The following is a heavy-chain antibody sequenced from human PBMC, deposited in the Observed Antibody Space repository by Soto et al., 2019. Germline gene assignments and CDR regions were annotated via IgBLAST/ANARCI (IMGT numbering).Heavy chain of an antibody. J-gene: IGHJ4*02. CDR3: ARGGITGTTGSID. V-gene: IGHV1-69*14. D-gene: IGHD1-20*01. Sequence: QVQLVQSGAEEMKAGSSVKVSCKASGGTFSSYAISWVRQAPGQGLGWMGGTIPIFGTANYAQKFQGRVTIAADKSTSTASMELSSLRIEDTAVYYFARGGITGTTGSIDWGQGTLVTVSS. CDR2: TIPIFGTA. CDR1: GGTFSSYA.